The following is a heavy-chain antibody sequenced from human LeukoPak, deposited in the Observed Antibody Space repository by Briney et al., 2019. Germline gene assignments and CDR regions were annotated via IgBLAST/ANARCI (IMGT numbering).Heavy chain of an antibody. CDR1: GYTFTSYD. Sequence: ASVKVSCKASGYTFTSYDINWVRQATGQGLEWMGWMNPNSGNTGYAQKFQGRVTMTRDTSISTAYMELSRLRSDDTAVYYCARESARYCSSTSCFSGHDAFDIWGQGTMVTVSS. CDR2: MNPNSGNT. CDR3: ARESARYCSSTSCFSGHDAFDI. J-gene: IGHJ3*02. D-gene: IGHD2-2*01. V-gene: IGHV1-8*01.